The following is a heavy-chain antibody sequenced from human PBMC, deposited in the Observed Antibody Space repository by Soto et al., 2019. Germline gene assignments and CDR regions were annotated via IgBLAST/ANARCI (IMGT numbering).Heavy chain of an antibody. V-gene: IGHV5-51*01. J-gene: IGHJ5*02. CDR3: ARLPYYYDSSGYYYWFDP. CDR1: GYSFTSYW. D-gene: IGHD3-22*01. Sequence: GESLKISCKGSGYSFTSYWIGWVRQMPGKGLEWMGLIYPGDSDTSYSPSFQGQVTVSADKSFSTAYLQWSSLKASDTAMYYCARLPYYYDSSGYYYWFDPWGQGTLVTVSS. CDR2: IYPGDSDT.